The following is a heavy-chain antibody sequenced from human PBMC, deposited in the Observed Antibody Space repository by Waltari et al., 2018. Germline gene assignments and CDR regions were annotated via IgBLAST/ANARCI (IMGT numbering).Heavy chain of an antibody. CDR3: ARGVGYSSSSGKHAFDI. CDR1: GGSFSGYY. Sequence: QVQLQQWGAGLLKPSETLSLTCAVYGGSFSGYYWSWIRQPPGKGLEWIGEINHSGRTNYNPSLKSRVTISVDTSKNQFSLKLSSVTAADTAVYYCARGVGYSSSSGKHAFDIWGQGTMVTVSS. J-gene: IGHJ3*02. CDR2: INHSGRT. D-gene: IGHD6-6*01. V-gene: IGHV4-34*01.